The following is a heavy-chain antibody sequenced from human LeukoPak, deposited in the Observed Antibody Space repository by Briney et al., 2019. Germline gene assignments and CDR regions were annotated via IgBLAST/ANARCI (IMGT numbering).Heavy chain of an antibody. V-gene: IGHV3-33*08. D-gene: IGHD1-26*01. Sequence: GGSLRLSCAASGFTFTSHGFHWVRQAPGKGLEWVALIWFDGSKRNYGDSFQGRFTISRDDSTDTLHLQMNSLRVDDTAVYYCARDRSYGSLDDWGPGTLVTVSS. CDR3: ARDRSYGSLDD. CDR1: GFTFTSHG. J-gene: IGHJ4*02. CDR2: IWFDGSKR.